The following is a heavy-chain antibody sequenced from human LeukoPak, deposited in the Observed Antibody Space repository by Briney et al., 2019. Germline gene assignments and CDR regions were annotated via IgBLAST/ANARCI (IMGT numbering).Heavy chain of an antibody. CDR3: AKSMVRGVIMAYYFDY. CDR2: ISGSGGST. CDR1: GFTFSIYA. Sequence: GGSLRLSCAASGFTFSIYAMSWVRQAPGKGLEWVSAISGSGGSTYYADSVKGRFTISRDNSKNTLYLQMNSLRAEDTAVYYCAKSMVRGVIMAYYFDYWGQGTLVTVSS. V-gene: IGHV3-23*01. J-gene: IGHJ4*02. D-gene: IGHD3-10*01.